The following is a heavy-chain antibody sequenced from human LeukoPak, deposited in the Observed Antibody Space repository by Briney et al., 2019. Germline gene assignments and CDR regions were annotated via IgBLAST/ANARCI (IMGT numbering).Heavy chain of an antibody. V-gene: IGHV1-69*13. Sequence: ASVKVSCKASGGTFSSYAISWVRPAPGQGLEWMGGIIPIFGTANYAQKFQGGVTITADESTSTAYMELSSLRSEDTAVYYCAASGKVPAAISAYWGQGTLVTVSS. CDR3: AASGKVPAAISAY. J-gene: IGHJ4*02. CDR2: IIPIFGTA. CDR1: GGTFSSYA. D-gene: IGHD2-2*02.